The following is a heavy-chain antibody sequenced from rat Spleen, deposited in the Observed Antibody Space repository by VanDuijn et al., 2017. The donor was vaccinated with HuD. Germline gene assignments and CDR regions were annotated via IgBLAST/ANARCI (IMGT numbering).Heavy chain of an antibody. Sequence: QVQLKESGPGLVKPSETLSLTCTVSGFSLTSYHVSWVRQPPGKGLEWMGVIWGDGSTDYNSALKSRLSISRDTPKSQVFLTVNSLQTDDTATYFCTSLLLPHSRAFIFWGQGVMVTVSS. J-gene: IGHJ2*01. CDR2: IWGDGST. CDR1: GFSLTSYH. D-gene: IGHD1-1*01. CDR3: TSLLLPHSRAFIF. V-gene: IGHV2-15*01.